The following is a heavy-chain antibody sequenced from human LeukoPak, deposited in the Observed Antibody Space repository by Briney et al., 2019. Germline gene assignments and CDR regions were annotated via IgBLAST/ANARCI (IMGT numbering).Heavy chain of an antibody. V-gene: IGHV3-15*01. CDR3: TTDPNPSYSSSWYGWWDYFDY. J-gene: IGHJ4*02. D-gene: IGHD6-13*01. CDR2: IKSKTDGGTT. CDR1: GFTFSNAW. Sequence: GGSLRLSCAASGFTFSNAWMSWVRQAPGKGLEWVGRIKSKTDGGTTDYAAPVKGRFTISRDDSKNTLYLQMNSLKTEDTAVYYCTTDPNPSYSSSWYGWWDYFDYWGQGTLVTVSS.